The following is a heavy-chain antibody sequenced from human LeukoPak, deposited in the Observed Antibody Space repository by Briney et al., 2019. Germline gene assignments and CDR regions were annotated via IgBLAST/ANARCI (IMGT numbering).Heavy chain of an antibody. J-gene: IGHJ4*02. V-gene: IGHV1-18*01. CDR2: ISAYNGNT. CDR1: GYTFTNYG. D-gene: IGHD2-8*01. CDR3: AKAVYCTNGICYSAYFDY. Sequence: WASVTVSCKASGYTFTNYGISWMRQAPGQGLEWMGWISAYNGNTNYAQKLQGRATMTIDTSTSTAYMELRSLRSDDTAVYYCAKAVYCTNGICYSAYFDYWGQGTLVTVSS.